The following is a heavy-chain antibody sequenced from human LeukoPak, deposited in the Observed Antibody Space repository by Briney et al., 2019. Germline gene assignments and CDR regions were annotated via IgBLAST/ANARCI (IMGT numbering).Heavy chain of an antibody. CDR3: ASAGVYSGSYFGY. V-gene: IGHV4-61*08. Sequence: SQTLSLTCTVSGGSISSGGYYWSWIRQPPGKGLEWIGYIYYSGSTNYNPSLKSRVTISVDTSKNQFSLKLSSVTAADTAVYYCASAGVYSGSYFGYWGQGTLVTVSS. D-gene: IGHD1-26*01. CDR2: IYYSGST. J-gene: IGHJ4*02. CDR1: GGSISSGGYY.